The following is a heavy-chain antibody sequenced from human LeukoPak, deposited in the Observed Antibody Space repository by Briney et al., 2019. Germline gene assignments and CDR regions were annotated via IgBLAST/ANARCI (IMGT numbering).Heavy chain of an antibody. V-gene: IGHV3-74*01. CDR3: ARVPYVFDL. J-gene: IGHJ3*01. CDR1: GFTFSNYW. Sequence: PGGSLRLSCAASGFTFSNYWMHWVRQAPGKGLVWVSRIYRDGSSTDYLDSVKGRFTISRDNARNTLYLQMNSLRAEDTAVYYCARVPYVFDLWGQGTMVTVSS. CDR2: IYRDGSST.